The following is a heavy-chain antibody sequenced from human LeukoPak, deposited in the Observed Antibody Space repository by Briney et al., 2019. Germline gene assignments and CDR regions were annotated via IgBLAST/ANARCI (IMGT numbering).Heavy chain of an antibody. CDR2: IKSKTDGGTT. CDR1: GFTFSNAW. Sequence: EGSLRLSCAASGFTFSNAWMSWVRQAPGKGLEWVGRIKSKTDGGTTDYAAPVKGRFTISRDDSKNTLYLQMNSLKTEDTAVYYCTTERGVGAVAGTYFDYWGQGTLVTVSS. D-gene: IGHD6-19*01. V-gene: IGHV3-15*01. J-gene: IGHJ4*02. CDR3: TTERGVGAVAGTYFDY.